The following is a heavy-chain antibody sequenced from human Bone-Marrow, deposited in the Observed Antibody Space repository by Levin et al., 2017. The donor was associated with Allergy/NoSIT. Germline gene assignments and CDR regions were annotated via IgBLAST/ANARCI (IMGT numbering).Heavy chain of an antibody. J-gene: IGHJ4*02. V-gene: IGHV3-74*01. D-gene: IGHD5-18*01. Sequence: VGSLRLSCAASGFTFSSYWMHWVRQAPGKGLVWVSRINSDGSSTSYADSVKGRFTISRDNAKNTLYLQMNSLRAEDTAVYYCASPSANTAMAILDYWGQGTLVTVSS. CDR1: GFTFSSYW. CDR3: ASPSANTAMAILDY. CDR2: INSDGSST.